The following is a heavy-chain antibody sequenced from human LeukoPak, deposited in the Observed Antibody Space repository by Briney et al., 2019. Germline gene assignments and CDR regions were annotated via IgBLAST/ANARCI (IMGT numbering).Heavy chain of an antibody. CDR3: ARCYYDSSGPPED. J-gene: IGHJ4*02. Sequence: GGSLRLSCAASGFTFSSYWMSWVRQAPGKGLEWVANIKQDGSEKYYVDSVKGRFTISGDNAKNSLYLQMNSLRAEDTAVYYCARCYYDSSGPPEDWGQGTLVTVSS. V-gene: IGHV3-7*01. D-gene: IGHD3-22*01. CDR1: GFTFSSYW. CDR2: IKQDGSEK.